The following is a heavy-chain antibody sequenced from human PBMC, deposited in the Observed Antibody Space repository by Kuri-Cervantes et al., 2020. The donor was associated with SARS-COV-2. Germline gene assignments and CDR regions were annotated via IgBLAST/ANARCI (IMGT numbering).Heavy chain of an antibody. CDR3: AKDISDLHYFDY. D-gene: IGHD2-21*01. J-gene: IGHJ4*02. CDR1: GFTFDDYG. CDR2: ISYDGSNK. V-gene: IGHV3-30*18. Sequence: GESLKISCAASGFTFDDYGMSWVRQAPGKGLEWVAVISYDGSNKYYADSVKGRFTISRDNSKNTLYLQMNSLRAEDTAVYYCAKDISDLHYFDYWGQGTLVTVSS.